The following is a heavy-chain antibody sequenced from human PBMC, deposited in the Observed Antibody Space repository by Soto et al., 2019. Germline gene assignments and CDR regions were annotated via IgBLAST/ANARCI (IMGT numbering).Heavy chain of an antibody. V-gene: IGHV3-48*02. D-gene: IGHD5-18*01. Sequence: PGGSLRLSCAASGVTFRSYVMNWVRQAPGKGLEWVSYISSSSSTIYYADSVKGRFTISRDNAKNSLYLQMNSLRDEDTAVYYCARDPGYSYGPHDYWGQGTLVTVSS. CDR1: GVTFRSYV. CDR2: ISSSSSTI. J-gene: IGHJ4*02. CDR3: ARDPGYSYGPHDY.